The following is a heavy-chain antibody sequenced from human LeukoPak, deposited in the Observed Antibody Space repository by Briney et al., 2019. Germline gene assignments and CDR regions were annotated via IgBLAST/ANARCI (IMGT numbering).Heavy chain of an antibody. V-gene: IGHV4-59*08. Sequence: SETLSLTCTVSGGSISSYYWSWIRQPPGKGLEWIGFIDYGVSTNYNPSLKSRVTISVDTSKNQFSLKLGSLTAADTAVYYCARSRSWPQYYFDYWGQGTLVTVSS. J-gene: IGHJ4*02. D-gene: IGHD6-13*01. CDR1: GGSISSYY. CDR2: IDYGVST. CDR3: ARSRSWPQYYFDY.